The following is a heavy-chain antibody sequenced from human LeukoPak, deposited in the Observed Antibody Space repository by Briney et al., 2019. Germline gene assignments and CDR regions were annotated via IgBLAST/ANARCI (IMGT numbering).Heavy chain of an antibody. V-gene: IGHV3-30*02. CDR1: GFNFSTSD. J-gene: IGHJ3*01. Sequence: GGSLRLSCATSGFNFSTSDMHWVRQAPGKGLEWVSFIQYDGSRKNYVDSVKGRFTISRDNSKNTLYLQMFSLRPEDTAVYFCAKDLILWGQGTVVTVSS. CDR2: IQYDGSRK. CDR3: AKDLIL.